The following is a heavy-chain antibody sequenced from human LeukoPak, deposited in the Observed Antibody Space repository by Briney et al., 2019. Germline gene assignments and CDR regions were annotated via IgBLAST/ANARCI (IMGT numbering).Heavy chain of an antibody. J-gene: IGHJ4*02. CDR2: IYNSGST. Sequence: PSQTLSLTCIVSGASFNTGHYYWNWIRQHPGKGLEWIGYIYNSGSTYYNPSLKSRVTISVDTSKSHFSLWLSSVTAAYSAVYYCARGAPPDSWGQGTLVTVSS. CDR3: ARGAPPDS. V-gene: IGHV4-31*03. CDR1: GASFNTGHYY.